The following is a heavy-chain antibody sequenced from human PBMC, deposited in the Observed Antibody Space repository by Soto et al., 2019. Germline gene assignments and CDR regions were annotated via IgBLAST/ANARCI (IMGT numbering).Heavy chain of an antibody. V-gene: IGHV3-33*01. CDR2: IWYDGSNK. CDR1: GFTFSSYG. D-gene: IGHD4-17*01. CDR3: ARGNYGDSALDYYYGMDV. J-gene: IGHJ6*02. Sequence: QVQLVESGGGVVQPGRSLRLSCAASGFTFSSYGMHWVRQAPGKGLEWVAVIWYDGSNKYYADSVKGRFTISRDNSKNTLYLQMNSLRAEDTAVYYCARGNYGDSALDYYYGMDVWGQGTTVTVSS.